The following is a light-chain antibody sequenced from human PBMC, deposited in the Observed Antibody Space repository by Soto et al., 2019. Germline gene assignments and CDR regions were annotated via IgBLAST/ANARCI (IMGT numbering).Light chain of an antibody. J-gene: IGKJ5*01. CDR2: DAS. Sequence: EIVLTKSPGTLSLSPGERATLSCRASQSVSSSYLAWYQQKPGQAPRLLIYDASNRATGIPARFSGSGSGTDFTLTISSLEPEDFAVYYCQQRSNWPPGFGQGTRLEI. CDR3: QQRSNWPPG. CDR1: QSVSSSY. V-gene: IGKV3D-20*02.